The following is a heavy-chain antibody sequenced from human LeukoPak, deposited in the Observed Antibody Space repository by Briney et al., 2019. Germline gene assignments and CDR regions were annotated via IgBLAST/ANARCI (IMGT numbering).Heavy chain of an antibody. CDR3: ARGIFYGSGSLSFDY. J-gene: IGHJ4*02. CDR2: ISGSSNTK. V-gene: IGHV3-48*01. D-gene: IGHD3-10*01. Sequence: PGGSLRLSCAASGFTFSYYSMSWIRQAPGKGLEWISYISGSSNTKHFADSVKGRFTISRDNAKESLYLQMDSLRAEDTAFYYCARGIFYGSGSLSFDYLRQASMVTVSS. CDR1: GFTFSYYS.